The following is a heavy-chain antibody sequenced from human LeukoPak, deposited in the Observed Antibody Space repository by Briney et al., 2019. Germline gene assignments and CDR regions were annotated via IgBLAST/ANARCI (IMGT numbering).Heavy chain of an antibody. CDR1: GFTFSDFW. D-gene: IGHD3-10*01. CDR2: IKEDGTEK. CDR3: AKARGSGSYHISYYYGMDV. Sequence: GGSLRLSCAGSGFTFSDFWMTGVRQTPGKGLEWVANIKEDGTEKNLVDSVKGRFTISRDNAKNSLYLQMNSLRAEDTALYYCAKARGSGSYHISYYYGMDVWGQGTTVTVSS. J-gene: IGHJ6*02. V-gene: IGHV3-7*03.